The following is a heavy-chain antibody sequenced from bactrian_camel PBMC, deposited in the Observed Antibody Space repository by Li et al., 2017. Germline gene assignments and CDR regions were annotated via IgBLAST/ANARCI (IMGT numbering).Heavy chain of an antibody. D-gene: IGHD2*01. J-gene: IGHJ4*01. V-gene: IGHV3S6*01. CDR3: VAGVGGDYCDDY. CDR2: IDSDSDT. CDR1: LYKLPITYGRPC. Sequence: HVQLVESGGGSVQAGGSLRLSCVASLYKLPITYGRPCMGWFRQAPGKQREGIASIDSDSDTTYTNSVKGRFTISKDNAKNTLYLQMNNLKPEDTAQYVCVAGVGGDYCDDYYGQGTQVTVS.